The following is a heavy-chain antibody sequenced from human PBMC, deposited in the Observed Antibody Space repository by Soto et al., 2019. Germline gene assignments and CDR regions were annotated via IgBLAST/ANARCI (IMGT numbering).Heavy chain of an antibody. V-gene: IGHV1-18*01. J-gene: IGHJ3*02. CDR2: ISSYNGST. CDR1: GYTFTTYG. Sequence: ASVKVSCKASGYTFTTYGINWVRQAPGQGLEWMAWISSYNGSTSYAQKFQGRVTMTRDTSTSTVYMELSSLRSEDTAVYYCATRVQSDILTGYYLGAFDIWGQGTMVTVSS. CDR3: ATRVQSDILTGYYLGAFDI. D-gene: IGHD3-9*01.